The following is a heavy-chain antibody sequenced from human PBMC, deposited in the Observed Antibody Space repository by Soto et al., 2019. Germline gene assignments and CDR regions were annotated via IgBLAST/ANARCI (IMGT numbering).Heavy chain of an antibody. V-gene: IGHV4-38-2*02. Sequence: SETLSLTCSVSGYSISSSYWGWIRQSPGKGPEWIASIYHGGTTFYNPSLKSRITISVDTSNNQFSLKLTSMTAADTAVYYCARAHVMVAAGSTFDYSGPGTLVTVSS. J-gene: IGHJ4*01. D-gene: IGHD6-19*01. CDR2: IYHGGTT. CDR3: ARAHVMVAAGSTFDY. CDR1: GYSISSSY.